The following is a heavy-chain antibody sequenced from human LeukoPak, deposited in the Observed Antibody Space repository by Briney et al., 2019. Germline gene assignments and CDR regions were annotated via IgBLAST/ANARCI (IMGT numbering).Heavy chain of an antibody. J-gene: IGHJ1*01. D-gene: IGHD3-22*01. CDR1: GFTFSNYG. CDR3: AKDSSSGYPFQD. CDR2: ISYDGTNK. Sequence: GGSLRLSCAASGFTFSNYGMHWVRQAPGKGLEWVAVISYDGTNKYYADSVKGRFTISRGHSKNTLYLQMNSLRAEDTAVYYCAKDSSSGYPFQDWGQGALVTVSS. V-gene: IGHV3-30*18.